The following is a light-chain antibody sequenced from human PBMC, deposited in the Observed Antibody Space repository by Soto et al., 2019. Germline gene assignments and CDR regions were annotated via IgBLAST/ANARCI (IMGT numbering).Light chain of an antibody. V-gene: IGKV1-39*01. J-gene: IGKJ4*01. CDR3: QQSYSTLLT. CDR2: AAS. Sequence: DIVMTQSPSSLSASVGDRVIITCRASQSISSYLNWYQQKLGKAPKLLIYAASSLQSGVPSRFSGRGSGTDFTLTIGSLQPEDFATYYCQQSYSTLLTFGGGTKVDIK. CDR1: QSISSY.